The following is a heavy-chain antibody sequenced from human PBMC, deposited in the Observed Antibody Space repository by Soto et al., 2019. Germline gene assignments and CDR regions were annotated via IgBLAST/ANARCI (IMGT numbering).Heavy chain of an antibody. CDR1: GYTFTGYY. J-gene: IGHJ4*02. CDR3: ARVGHSSSYPLDY. V-gene: IGHV1-2*02. Sequence: QVQLVQSGAEVKKPGASVKVSCKASGYTFTGYYMHWVRQAPGQGLEWMGWINPNSGGTNYAQKCQGRVTMTRDTSISTAYMELSRLRSDDTAVYYCARVGHSSSYPLDYWGQGTLVTVSS. D-gene: IGHD6-6*01. CDR2: INPNSGGT.